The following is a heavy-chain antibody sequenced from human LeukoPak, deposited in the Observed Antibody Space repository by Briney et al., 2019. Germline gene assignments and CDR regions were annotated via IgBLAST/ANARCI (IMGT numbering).Heavy chain of an antibody. CDR2: FDPEDGET. Sequence: ASVTVSCTVSGYTLTELSMHWVRQAPGKGLEWMGGFDPEDGETIYAQKFQGRVTMTEDTSTDTAYMELSSLRSEDTAVYYCATDSSGSYYSDYWGQGTLVTVSS. CDR3: ATDSSGSYYSDY. CDR1: GYTLTELS. V-gene: IGHV1-24*01. J-gene: IGHJ4*02. D-gene: IGHD1-26*01.